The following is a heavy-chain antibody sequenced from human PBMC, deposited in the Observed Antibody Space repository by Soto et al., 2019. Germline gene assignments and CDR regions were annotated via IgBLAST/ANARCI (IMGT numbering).Heavy chain of an antibody. D-gene: IGHD3-22*01. V-gene: IGHV1-2*04. CDR3: ARDCGGPTYYYDSSGSCGFDP. J-gene: IGHJ5*02. CDR1: GYTFTGYY. CDR2: INPNSGGT. Sequence: QVQLVQSGAEVKKPGASVKVSCKASGYTFTGYYMHWVRQAPGQGLEWMGWINPNSGGTNYAQKFQGWVTMTRDTSISTAYMELSRLRSDDTAVYYCARDCGGPTYYYDSSGSCGFDPWGQGTLVTVSS.